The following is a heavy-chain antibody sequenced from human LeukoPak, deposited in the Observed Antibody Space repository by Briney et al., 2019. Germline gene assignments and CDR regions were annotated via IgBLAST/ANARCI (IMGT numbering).Heavy chain of an antibody. Sequence: GGSLRLSCAASGFTFSSYSMNWVRQAPGKGLEWVANIKHDGSDLYYLDSVKGRFTISRDNAKNSLYLQMNSLRAEDTAVYYCARGIATGVDFFDPWGQGTLLTVSS. CDR2: IKHDGSDL. CDR1: GFTFSSYS. J-gene: IGHJ5*02. D-gene: IGHD6-13*01. CDR3: ARGIATGVDFFDP. V-gene: IGHV3-7*01.